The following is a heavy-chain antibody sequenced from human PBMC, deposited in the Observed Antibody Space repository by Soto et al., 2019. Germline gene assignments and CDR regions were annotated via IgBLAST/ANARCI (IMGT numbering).Heavy chain of an antibody. D-gene: IGHD6-13*01. CDR2: FSYSGST. CDR3: ARHSPLAAGGAFEF. Sequence: QVQLQESGPGLVKPSETLSLTCTVSGASISSNYWSWIRQPPGKGLECIGYFSYSGSTNYNPSLKSRVIISVDTSRNQFSLKLTSVTATDTAMYYCARHSPLAAGGAFEFWGQGMMVTASS. J-gene: IGHJ3*01. V-gene: IGHV4-59*08. CDR1: GASISSNY.